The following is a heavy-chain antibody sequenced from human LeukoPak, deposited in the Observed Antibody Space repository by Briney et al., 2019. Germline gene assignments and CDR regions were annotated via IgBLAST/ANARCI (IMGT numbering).Heavy chain of an antibody. Sequence: GGSLRLSCVASGFTVTSNYMSWVRQAPGKGLEWVSVIYSGGDTYYADSVKGRFTISRDNSKNTLYLQMNSLRTEDTAVYYCARGRGSGSHNWFDPWGQGTLVTVSS. CDR2: IYSGGDT. CDR1: GFTVTSNY. D-gene: IGHD3-10*01. CDR3: ARGRGSGSHNWFDP. V-gene: IGHV3-66*01. J-gene: IGHJ5*02.